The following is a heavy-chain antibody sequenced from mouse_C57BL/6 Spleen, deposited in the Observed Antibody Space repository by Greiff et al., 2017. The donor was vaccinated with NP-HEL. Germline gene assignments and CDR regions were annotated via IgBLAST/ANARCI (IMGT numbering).Heavy chain of an antibody. CDR2: ISYDGSN. V-gene: IGHV3-6*01. Sequence: EVKLVESGPGLVKPSQSLSLTCSVTGYSITSGYYWNWIRQFPGNKLEWMGYISYDGSNNYNPSLKNRISITRDTSKNQFFLKLNSVTTEDTATYYCARAHYDGFAYWGQGTLVTVSA. CDR3: ARAHYDGFAY. D-gene: IGHD2-4*01. J-gene: IGHJ3*01. CDR1: GYSITSGYY.